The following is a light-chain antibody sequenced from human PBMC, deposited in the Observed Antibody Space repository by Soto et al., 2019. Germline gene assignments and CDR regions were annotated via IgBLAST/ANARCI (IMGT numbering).Light chain of an antibody. CDR2: AAS. Sequence: DIQMTQSPSSLSASVGDRVTITCRASQSISSYLNWYQQKPGKAPKLLIYAASSLQSGFPSRFSGSGSGTDFTLTISSLQPEDFATYYCQQNYSTPRTFGQGPKVEIK. CDR3: QQNYSTPRT. V-gene: IGKV1-39*01. J-gene: IGKJ1*01. CDR1: QSISSY.